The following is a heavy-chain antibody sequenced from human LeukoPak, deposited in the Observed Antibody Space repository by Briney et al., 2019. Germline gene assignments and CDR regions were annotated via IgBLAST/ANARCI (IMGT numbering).Heavy chain of an antibody. CDR2: IYYSGST. J-gene: IGHJ4*02. CDR1: GGSISSYY. V-gene: IGHV4-59*08. CDR3: ARGLPYYDFWSGYPNTPDYSDY. D-gene: IGHD3-3*01. Sequence: SETLSLTCTVSGGSISSYYWSWIRQPPGKGLEWIGYIYYSGSTNYNPSLKSRVTISVDTSMNQFSLKLSSVTAADTAVYYCARGLPYYDFWSGYPNTPDYSDYWGQGTLVTVSS.